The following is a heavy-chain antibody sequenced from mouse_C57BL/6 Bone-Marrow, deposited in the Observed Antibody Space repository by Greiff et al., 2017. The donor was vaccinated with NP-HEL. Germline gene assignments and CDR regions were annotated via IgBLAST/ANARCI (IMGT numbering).Heavy chain of an antibody. J-gene: IGHJ3*01. D-gene: IGHD1-1*01. CDR1: GFNIKDYY. Sequence: VQLQQSGAELVRPGASVKLSCTASGFNIKDYYMHWVKQRPEQGLEWIGRIDPEDGDTEYAPKFQGKATMTADTSSNTAYLQLSSLTSEDTAVYYCTTHGPYGSSPFAYWGQGTLVTVSA. CDR3: TTHGPYGSSPFAY. V-gene: IGHV14-1*01. CDR2: IDPEDGDT.